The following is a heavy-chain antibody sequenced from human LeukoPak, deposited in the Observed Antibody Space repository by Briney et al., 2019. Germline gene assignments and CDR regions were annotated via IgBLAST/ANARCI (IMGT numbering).Heavy chain of an antibody. Sequence: ASVKVSCKASGYTFTGYYMHWVRQAPGQGLEWMGWINPNSDGTNYARKFQGRVSMTRDMSITTTYMELTRLRSDDTAFYYCARWDGYSSSPDYWGQGSLVTVSS. CDR3: ARWDGYSSSPDY. J-gene: IGHJ4*02. V-gene: IGHV1-2*02. CDR1: GYTFTGYY. D-gene: IGHD6-13*01. CDR2: INPNSDGT.